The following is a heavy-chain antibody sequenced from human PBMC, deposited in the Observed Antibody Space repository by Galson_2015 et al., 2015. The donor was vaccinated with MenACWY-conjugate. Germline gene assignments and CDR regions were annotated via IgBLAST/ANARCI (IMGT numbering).Heavy chain of an antibody. CDR2: ISFDGGYK. D-gene: IGHD1-26*01. Sequence: SLRLSCAASGFTFTAYAMYWVRQAPGEGLEWVAMISFDGGYKYYADSVRGRFTISRDNSKNMLFLQMNSLRAEDTAVYYCAKFGPSGGVTTGWILHLDSWGQGTPVTVSS. CDR3: AKFGPSGGVTTGWILHLDS. V-gene: IGHV3-30*18. CDR1: GFTFTAYA. J-gene: IGHJ4*02.